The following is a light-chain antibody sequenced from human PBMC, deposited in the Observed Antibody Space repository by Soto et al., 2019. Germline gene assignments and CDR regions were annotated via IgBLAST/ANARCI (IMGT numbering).Light chain of an antibody. Sequence: EIVLTQSPGTLSLSPGERATLSCRSSQSVSSSYLAWYQQKPGQAPRLIIYGASSRATGIPDRFSGSGSGTDFTLTISRLEPEDFAVYYCQQYHSPSWTFGQGTKVDI. CDR3: QQYHSPSWT. CDR2: GAS. CDR1: QSVSSSY. V-gene: IGKV3-20*01. J-gene: IGKJ1*01.